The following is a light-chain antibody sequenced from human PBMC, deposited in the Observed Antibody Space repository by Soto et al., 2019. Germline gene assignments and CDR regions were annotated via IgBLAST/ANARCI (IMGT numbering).Light chain of an antibody. J-gene: IGLJ2*01. Sequence: QSVLTHPASVSGSPGQSITISCTGTSSDVGGYNYVSWYQQHPGKAPKLMIYEVSNRPSGVSSRFSGSKSGNTASLTISGLQAEDEADYYCSSYTSSIVVFGGGTKLTVL. CDR2: EVS. CDR1: SSDVGGYNY. V-gene: IGLV2-14*01. CDR3: SSYTSSIVV.